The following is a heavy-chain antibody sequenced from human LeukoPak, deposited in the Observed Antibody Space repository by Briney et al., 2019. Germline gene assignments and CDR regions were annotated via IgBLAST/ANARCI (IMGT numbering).Heavy chain of an antibody. CDR1: GFTFSSYS. J-gene: IGHJ5*02. D-gene: IGHD3-3*01. V-gene: IGHV3-21*01. CDR2: ISSSSYI. CDR3: ARDLQITIFGVVPLSFDP. Sequence: PGGSLRLSCAASGFTFSSYSMNWVRQAPGKGLEWVSSISSSSYIYYADSVKGRFTISRDNAKNSLYLQMNSLRAEDTAVYYCARDLQITIFGVVPLSFDPWGQGTLVTVSS.